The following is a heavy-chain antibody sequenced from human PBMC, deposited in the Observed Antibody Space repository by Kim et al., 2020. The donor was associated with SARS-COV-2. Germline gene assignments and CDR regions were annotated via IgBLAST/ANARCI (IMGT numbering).Heavy chain of an antibody. CDR3: ARALSSGYCSGGSCYSIHFDY. Sequence: GGSLRLSCAASGFTFSSYSMNWVRQAPGKGLEWVSFISSSSGYIYYADSVKGRFTISRDNAKNSLYLQMNSLRAEDTAVYYCARALSSGYCSGGSCYSIHFDYWGQGTLVTVSS. CDR1: GFTFSSYS. J-gene: IGHJ4*02. V-gene: IGHV3-21*04. CDR2: ISSSSGYI. D-gene: IGHD2-15*01.